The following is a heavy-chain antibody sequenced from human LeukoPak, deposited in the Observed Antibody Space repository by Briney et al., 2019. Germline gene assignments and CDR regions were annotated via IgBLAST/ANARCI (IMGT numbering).Heavy chain of an antibody. CDR2: ISYDGSNK. D-gene: IGHD3-10*01. Sequence: SGGSLRLSCAASGFTFSSYAMHWVRQAPGKGLEWVAVISYDGSNKYYADSVKGRFTISRDNSKNTLYLQMNSLRAEDTAVYYCARGSGRYYIYWGQGTLVTVSS. CDR1: GFTFSSYA. CDR3: ARGSGRYYIY. V-gene: IGHV3-30*04. J-gene: IGHJ4*02.